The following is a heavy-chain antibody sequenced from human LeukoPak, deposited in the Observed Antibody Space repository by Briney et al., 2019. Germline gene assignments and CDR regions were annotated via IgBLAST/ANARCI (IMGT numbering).Heavy chain of an antibody. V-gene: IGHV3-30*03. D-gene: IGHD3-3*01. CDR2: ISYDGSNK. CDR3: ARKGDDFWSGESLDDAFDI. J-gene: IGHJ3*02. Sequence: PGGSLRLSCAASGFTFSSYGMHWVRQAPGKGLEWVAVISYDGSNKYYADSVKGRFTISRDNSKNTLYLQMNSLRAEDTAVYYCARKGDDFWSGESLDDAFDIWGQGTMVTVSS. CDR1: GFTFSSYG.